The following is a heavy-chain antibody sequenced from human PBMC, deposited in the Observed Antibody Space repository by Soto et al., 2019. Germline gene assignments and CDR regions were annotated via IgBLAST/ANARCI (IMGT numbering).Heavy chain of an antibody. Sequence: EVQLLESGGGWVQPGGSLRLSCAASGFTFSSYAMSLVRQAPGKGLEWVSAISGSGGSTYYADSVKGRFTISRDNSNNTLYLQMNSLRAEDTAVYYCAKVGWLYGVSYFRPFDYWGQGTLVTVSS. V-gene: IGHV3-23*01. CDR3: AKVGWLYGVSYFRPFDY. CDR1: GFTFSSYA. D-gene: IGHD1-26*01. CDR2: ISGSGGST. J-gene: IGHJ4*02.